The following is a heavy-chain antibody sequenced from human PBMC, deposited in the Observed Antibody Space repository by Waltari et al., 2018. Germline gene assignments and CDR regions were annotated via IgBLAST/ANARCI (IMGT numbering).Heavy chain of an antibody. CDR1: GFPFSSYV. CDR2: ISGTRA. Sequence: EVQLLESGGGLVQPGGSLGLSCAASGFPFSSYVMTWVRQAPGKGLEWVSAISGTRAYYADSVKGRFSVSRDDSKNMLFLQMNSLRAEDTAVYYCAKESLGFDSWGQGTLVTVSS. V-gene: IGHV3-23*01. CDR3: AKESLGFDS. J-gene: IGHJ5*01.